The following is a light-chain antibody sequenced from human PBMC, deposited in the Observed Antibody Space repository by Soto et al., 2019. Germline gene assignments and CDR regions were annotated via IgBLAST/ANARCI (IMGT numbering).Light chain of an antibody. V-gene: IGLV1-47*02. J-gene: IGLJ1*01. Sequence: QSLLTQPPSASGTPGQRVTISCSGSSSNIGSNYVYWYQQLPGPAPKLLIYSNNQRPSGVPDRFSGSKSGTSASLAISGLRSEDEADYYCAAWDDSLSGYVFGTGTKLTVL. CDR3: AAWDDSLSGYV. CDR2: SNN. CDR1: SSNIGSNY.